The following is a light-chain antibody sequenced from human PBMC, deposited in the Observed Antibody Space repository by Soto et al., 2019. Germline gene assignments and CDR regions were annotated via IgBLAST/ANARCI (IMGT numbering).Light chain of an antibody. V-gene: IGLV2-23*01. J-gene: IGLJ2*01. CDR1: SSDVGSYNL. Sequence: QSALTQPASVSGSPGQSITISCTGTSSDVGSYNLVSWYQHHPGKAPKLMIYEGSKRPSGVSNRFSGSKSGNTASLTISGLQAEDEADYYCCSYAGSSTYVFGGGTKLTFL. CDR3: CSYAGSSTYV. CDR2: EGS.